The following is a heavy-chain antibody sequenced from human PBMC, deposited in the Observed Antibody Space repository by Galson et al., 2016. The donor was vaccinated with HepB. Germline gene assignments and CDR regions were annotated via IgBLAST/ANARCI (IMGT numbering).Heavy chain of an antibody. D-gene: IGHD4-17*01. Sequence: SVKVSCKASGYAFASYNMHWVRQAPGQGLEWMGIINPSGGSTTYAQKFQGRVTMTRDTSTSTVYMELSSLRSEDTAVYYCAYDYGDYNFDYWGQGTLVNVSS. CDR1: GYAFASYN. V-gene: IGHV1-46*01. J-gene: IGHJ4*02. CDR2: INPSGGST. CDR3: AYDYGDYNFDY.